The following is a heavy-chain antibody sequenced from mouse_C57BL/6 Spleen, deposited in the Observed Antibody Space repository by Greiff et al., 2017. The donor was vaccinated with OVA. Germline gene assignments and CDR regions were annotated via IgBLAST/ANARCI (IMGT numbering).Heavy chain of an antibody. D-gene: IGHD1-1*01. V-gene: IGHV5-17*01. CDR1: GFTFSDYG. CDR2: ISRGSSTI. CDR3: ARGFYGSSVDY. J-gene: IGHJ2*01. Sequence: EVQVVESGAGLVKPGGSLKLSCAASGFTFSDYGMHWVRQAPEKGLEWVAYISRGSSTIYYAATVKGLFTISRDNAKNTLFLQMTSLRSEDTAMYYCARGFYGSSVDYWGQGTTLTVSS.